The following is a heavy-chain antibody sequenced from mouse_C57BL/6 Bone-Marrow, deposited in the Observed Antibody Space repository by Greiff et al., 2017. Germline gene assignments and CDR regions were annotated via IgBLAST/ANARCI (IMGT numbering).Heavy chain of an antibody. CDR2: IDPEDGET. D-gene: IGHD6-2*01. V-gene: IGHV14-2*01. Sequence: EVKLVESGAELVKPGASVKLSCTASGFNIKDYYMHWVKQRTEQGLEWIGRIDPEDGETKYAPKFQGKATITADTSSNTAYLQLSSLTSEDTAVYYCARSLLSNWYFDVWGTGTTVTVSS. CDR1: GFNIKDYY. CDR3: ARSLLSNWYFDV. J-gene: IGHJ1*03.